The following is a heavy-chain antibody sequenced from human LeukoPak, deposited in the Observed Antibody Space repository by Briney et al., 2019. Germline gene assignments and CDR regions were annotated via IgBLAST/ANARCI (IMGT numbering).Heavy chain of an antibody. CDR1: GGSISSGDYY. J-gene: IGHJ5*02. D-gene: IGHD6-13*01. V-gene: IGHV4-30-4*01. CDR3: ARVRSAAGILDWFDP. CDR2: IYYSGST. Sequence: SQTLSLTCTVSGGSISSGDYYWSWIRQPLGKGLEWIGYIYYSGSTYYNPSLKSRVTISVDTSKNQFSLKLSSVTAADTAVYYCARVRSAAGILDWFDPWGQGTLVTVSS.